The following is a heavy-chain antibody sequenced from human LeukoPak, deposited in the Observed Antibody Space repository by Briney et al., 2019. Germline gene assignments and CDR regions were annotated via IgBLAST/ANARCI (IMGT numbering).Heavy chain of an antibody. CDR3: ARAGFTFSDYFGSFFDY. V-gene: IGHV3-74*01. J-gene: IGHJ4*02. CDR2: IKTDGSIT. CDR1: GFTFSNHW. D-gene: IGHD3-10*01. Sequence: GGSLRLSCVASGFTFSNHWMHWVRQVPGKGLVWVSRIKTDGSITSHADFVEGRFTISRDNAKNTVYLQLNSLRAEDTAVYYCARAGFTFSDYFGSFFDYWGQGTLVTVSS.